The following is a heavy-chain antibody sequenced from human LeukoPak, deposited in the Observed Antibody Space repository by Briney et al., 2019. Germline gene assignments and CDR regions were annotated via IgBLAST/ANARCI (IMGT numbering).Heavy chain of an antibody. CDR2: FDPEDGET. CDR3: ATARRGYYDSSGYYYCDY. J-gene: IGHJ4*02. V-gene: IGHV1-24*01. Sequence: ASVKVSCKVSGYTLTELSMHWVRQAPGKGLEWMGGFDPEDGETIYAQKFQGRVTMTEDTSTDTAYMELSSLRSEDTAVYYCATARRGYYDSSGYYYCDYWGQGTLVTVSP. CDR1: GYTLTELS. D-gene: IGHD3-22*01.